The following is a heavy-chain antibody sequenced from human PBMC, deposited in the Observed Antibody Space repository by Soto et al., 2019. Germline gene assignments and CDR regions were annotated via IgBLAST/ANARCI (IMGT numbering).Heavy chain of an antibody. Sequence: ASVRVSCKASGYTFTSYDINWVRQATGQGLEWMGWMNPNSGNTGYAQKFQGRVTMTRNTSISTAYMELSSLRSEDTAVYYCARCGVQRDLQTYRSQRSLDTVSS. CDR3: ARCGVQRDLQTY. J-gene: IGHJ4*01. V-gene: IGHV1-8*01. CDR2: MNPNSGNT. D-gene: IGHD4-4*01. CDR1: GYTFTSYD.